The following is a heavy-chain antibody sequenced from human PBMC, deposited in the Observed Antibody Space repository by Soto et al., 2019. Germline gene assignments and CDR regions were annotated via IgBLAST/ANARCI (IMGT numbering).Heavy chain of an antibody. CDR1: GFTFDDYA. Sequence: EVQLVESGGGLVQPGRSLRLSCAASGFTFDDYAMHWVRQAPGKGLEWVSGISWNSGSIGYADSVKGRFTISRDNAKNSLYLQRNSLRAEDTVMYYCAKGGVGWSIAVAGNFDYWGQGTLVTVST. CDR2: ISWNSGSI. D-gene: IGHD6-13*01. V-gene: IGHV3-9*01. J-gene: IGHJ4*02. CDR3: AKGGVGWSIAVAGNFDY.